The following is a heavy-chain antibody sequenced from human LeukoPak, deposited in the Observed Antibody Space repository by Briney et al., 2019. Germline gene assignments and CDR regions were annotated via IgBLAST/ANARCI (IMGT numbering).Heavy chain of an antibody. V-gene: IGHV3-30*03. Sequence: GGSLRLSCAASGFTFSSYGMHWVRQAPGKGLEWVAVISYDGSNKYYADSVKGRFTISRDNSKNTLYLQMNSLRAEDTAVYYFFGFLGVRSTFWGQGTLVTVSS. CDR1: GFTFSSYG. J-gene: IGHJ4*02. CDR3: FGFLGVRSTF. D-gene: IGHD3-16*01. CDR2: ISYDGSNK.